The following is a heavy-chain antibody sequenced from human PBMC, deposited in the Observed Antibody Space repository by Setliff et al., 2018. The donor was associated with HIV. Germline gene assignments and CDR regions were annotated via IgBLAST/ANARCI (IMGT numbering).Heavy chain of an antibody. CDR3: ARGSTVWAFAH. D-gene: IGHD7-27*01. CDR1: GGSISSSSYY. Sequence: SETLSLTCTVSGGSISSSSYYWGWIRQPPGEGLEWIGSIYYSGNTYYNPSLKSRVTISVDTSKNQFSLKLSSVTAADTAVYYCARGSTVWAFAHWGQGALVTVSS. J-gene: IGHJ4*02. CDR2: IYYSGNT. V-gene: IGHV4-39*07.